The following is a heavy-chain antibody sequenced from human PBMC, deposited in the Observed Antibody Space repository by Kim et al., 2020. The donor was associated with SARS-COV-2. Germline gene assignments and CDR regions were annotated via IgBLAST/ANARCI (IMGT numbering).Heavy chain of an antibody. J-gene: IGHJ6*02. CDR3: ARETGRTGIGWGYYYYYGMDV. D-gene: IGHD1-1*01. Sequence: GGSLRLSCAASGFTFSSYAMHWVRQAPGKGLEWVAVISYDGSNKYYADSVKGRFTISRDNSKNTLYLQMNSLRAEDTAVYYCARETGRTGIGWGYYYYYGMDVWGQGTTVTVSS. CDR1: GFTFSSYA. CDR2: ISYDGSNK. V-gene: IGHV3-30-3*01.